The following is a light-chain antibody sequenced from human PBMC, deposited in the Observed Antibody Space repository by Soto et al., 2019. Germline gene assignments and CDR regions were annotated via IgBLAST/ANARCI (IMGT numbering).Light chain of an antibody. CDR2: AAS. V-gene: IGKV3-20*01. CDR1: QSVSSSY. J-gene: IGKJ2*01. Sequence: EIVLTQSPGTLSLSPGERATLSCRASQSVSSSYLGWYQQKPGQAPRLLIYAASSRATGIPDRFSGSGSGTDFILTISRLEPEDFAVYYCQQYGTSPYTFGQGTKLEIK. CDR3: QQYGTSPYT.